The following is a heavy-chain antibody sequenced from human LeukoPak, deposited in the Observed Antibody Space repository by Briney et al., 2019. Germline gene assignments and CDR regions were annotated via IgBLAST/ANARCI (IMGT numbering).Heavy chain of an antibody. CDR2: INPNSGGT. V-gene: IGHV1-2*02. J-gene: IGHJ4*02. CDR1: EYTFTGHY. CDR3: ARGDSGWSHYFDY. Sequence: ASVKVSCKAFEYTFTGHYLLWVRQAPGQGLEWMGCINPNSGGTSYAQKFQGRVTVTRDTSMSTAYMEVRRLKSDDTAVYYCARGDSGWSHYFDYWGQGTLVTVSS. D-gene: IGHD6-19*01.